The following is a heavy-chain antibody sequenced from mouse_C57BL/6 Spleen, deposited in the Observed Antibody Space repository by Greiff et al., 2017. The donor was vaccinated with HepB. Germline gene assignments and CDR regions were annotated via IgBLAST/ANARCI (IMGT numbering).Heavy chain of an antibody. V-gene: IGHV5-16*01. D-gene: IGHD2-3*01. CDR3: ARMDGYYGWYFDV. J-gene: IGHJ1*03. CDR2: INYDGSST. Sequence: EVKLVESEGGLVQPGSSMKLSCTASGFTFSDYYMAWVRQVPEKGLEWVANINYDGSSTYYLDSLKSRFIISRDNAKNILYLQMSSLKSEDTATYYCARMDGYYGWYFDVWGTGTTVTVSS. CDR1: GFTFSDYY.